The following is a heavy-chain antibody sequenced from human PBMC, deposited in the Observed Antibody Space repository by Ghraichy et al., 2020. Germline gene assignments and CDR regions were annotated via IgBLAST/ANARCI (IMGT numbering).Heavy chain of an antibody. CDR3: ARGFFKRYSGSYYIAGNAFDI. D-gene: IGHD1-26*01. CDR1: GGSFSGYY. V-gene: IGHV4-34*01. CDR2: INHSGST. J-gene: IGHJ3*02. Sequence: SETLSLTCAVYGGSFSGYYWSWIRQPPGKGLEWIGEINHSGSTNYNPSLKSRVTISVDTSKNQFSLKLSSVTAADTAVYYCARGFFKRYSGSYYIAGNAFDIWGQGTMVTVSS.